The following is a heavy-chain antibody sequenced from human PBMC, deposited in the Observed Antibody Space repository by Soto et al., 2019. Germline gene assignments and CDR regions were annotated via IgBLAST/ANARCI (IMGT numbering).Heavy chain of an antibody. CDR1: GLTVSSNY. Sequence: PGGSLRLSCAASGLTVSSNYMTWVRQPPGKGLEWVSFIYRDGSTSHADSVKGRFTISRDNSKSTLYLQMNSLRAEDAAVYYCLSSSIYYYGSGSYYNEGGTFDIWGQGTMVTVSS. J-gene: IGHJ3*02. CDR2: IYRDGST. CDR3: LSSSIYYYGSGSYYNEGGTFDI. D-gene: IGHD3-10*01. V-gene: IGHV3-66*01.